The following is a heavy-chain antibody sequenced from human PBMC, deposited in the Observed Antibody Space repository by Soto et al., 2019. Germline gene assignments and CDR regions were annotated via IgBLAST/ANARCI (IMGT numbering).Heavy chain of an antibody. V-gene: IGHV3-30*01. Sequence: GGSLRLSCAASGFTFSSYAMHWVRQAPGKGLEWVAVISYDGSNKYYADSVKGRFTISRDNSKNTLYLQMNSLRAEDTAVYYCARVAVLTLTGYTYYFDYWGQGTLVTVSS. CDR1: GFTFSSYA. J-gene: IGHJ4*02. CDR2: ISYDGSNK. CDR3: ARVAVLTLTGYTYYFDY. D-gene: IGHD3-9*01.